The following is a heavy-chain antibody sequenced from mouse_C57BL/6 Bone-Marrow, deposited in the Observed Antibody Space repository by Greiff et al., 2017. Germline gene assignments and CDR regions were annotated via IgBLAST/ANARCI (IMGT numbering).Heavy chain of an antibody. CDR3: ARGSGSSYGGPAWFAY. V-gene: IGHV1-81*01. CDR1: GYTFTSYG. CDR2: IYPRSGNT. D-gene: IGHD1-1*01. J-gene: IGHJ3*01. Sequence: VQLVESGAELARPGASVKLSCKASGYTFTSYGISWVKQRTGQGLEWIGEIYPRSGNTYYNEKFKGKATLTADKSSSTAYMELRSLTSEDSAVYFWARGSGSSYGGPAWFAYWGQGTLVTVSA.